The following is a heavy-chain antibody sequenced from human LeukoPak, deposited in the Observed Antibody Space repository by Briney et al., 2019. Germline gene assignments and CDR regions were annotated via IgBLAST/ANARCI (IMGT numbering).Heavy chain of an antibody. CDR3: ARDLGGRWLQSQPDY. D-gene: IGHD5-24*01. V-gene: IGHV1-2*02. J-gene: IGHJ4*02. CDR1: GYTFTDYY. CDR2: INPNSGGT. Sequence: ASVKVSCKASGYTFTDYYMHWVRQAPGQGLEWMGWINPNSGGTNYAQKFQGRVTMTRDTSISTAYMELSRLRSDDTAVYYCARDLGGRWLQSQPDYWGQGTLVTVSS.